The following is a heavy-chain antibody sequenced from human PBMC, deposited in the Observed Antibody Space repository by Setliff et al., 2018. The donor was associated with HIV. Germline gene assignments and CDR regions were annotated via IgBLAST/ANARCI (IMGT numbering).Heavy chain of an antibody. V-gene: IGHV3-74*03. CDR2: INSDGSST. Sequence: VGSLRLSCAASGFTFSSYWMHWVRQVPGKGLVWVSRINSDGSSTTYADVVKGRFTISRDNAKNTLYRQMNSLRAEDTAVYSCARARGGNSEWSYWGQGTLVTVSS. J-gene: IGHJ4*02. CDR1: GFTFSSYW. CDR3: ARARGGNSEWSY. D-gene: IGHD2-15*01.